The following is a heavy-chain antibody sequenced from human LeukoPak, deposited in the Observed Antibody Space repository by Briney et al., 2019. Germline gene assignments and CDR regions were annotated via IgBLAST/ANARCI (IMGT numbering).Heavy chain of an antibody. CDR2: MYLSGTT. V-gene: IGHV4-4*02. CDR3: AGLVGRYSSGLYYYYFDY. J-gene: IGHJ4*02. Sequence: PSETLSLTCTVSGDSINSLDLWSWVSQPPGKGLEWIGEMYLSGTTHSNPSVKSRVTISIDKSKNQFFLNLSSVTAADTAVYYCAGLVGRYSSGLYYYYFDYWGQGTLVTVSS. CDR1: GDSINSLDL. D-gene: IGHD3-22*01.